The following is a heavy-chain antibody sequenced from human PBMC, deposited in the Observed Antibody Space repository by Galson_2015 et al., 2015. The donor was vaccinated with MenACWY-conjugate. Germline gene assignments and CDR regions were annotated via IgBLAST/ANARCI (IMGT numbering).Heavy chain of an antibody. Sequence: SLRLSCAASGFTFSNQGMSWVRQAPGKGLEWVSAVTGSGDTTYYADSVKDRFTISRDNSKNTLFLHMNSLRAEDTAVYYCARLARLLEVPITMGGYFGMDVWGQGTTVSVSS. J-gene: IGHJ6*02. V-gene: IGHV3-23*01. CDR2: VTGSGDTT. CDR3: ARLARLLEVPITMGGYFGMDV. D-gene: IGHD3-10*01. CDR1: GFTFSNQG.